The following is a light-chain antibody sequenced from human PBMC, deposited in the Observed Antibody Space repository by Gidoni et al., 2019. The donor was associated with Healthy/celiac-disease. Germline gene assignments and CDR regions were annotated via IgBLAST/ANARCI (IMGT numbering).Light chain of an antibody. CDR2: EVS. Sequence: QSALTQPPSASGSPGQSVTISCTGTSSDVGGYNYVSWYQQHPGQAPNLMIYEVSKRPSGVPDRFSGSKSGNTASLTVSGLQAEDEADYYCSSYAGSNVVFGGGTKLTVL. CDR3: SSYAGSNVV. CDR1: SSDVGGYNY. J-gene: IGLJ2*01. V-gene: IGLV2-8*01.